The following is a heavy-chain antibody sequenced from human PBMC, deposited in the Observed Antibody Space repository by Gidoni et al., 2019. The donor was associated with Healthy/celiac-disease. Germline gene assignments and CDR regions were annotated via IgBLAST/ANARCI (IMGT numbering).Heavy chain of an antibody. D-gene: IGHD2-2*01. J-gene: IGHJ6*02. Sequence: QVQLVESGGGVVQPGRSLSLSCAASGFTFSSYGIHWVRQAPGKGLEWVAVISYDGSNKYYADSVKGRFTISRDNSKNTLYLQMNSLRAEDTAVYYCAKDLIVVVPAATIIRDYYYGMDVWGQGTTVTVSS. CDR2: ISYDGSNK. CDR1: GFTFSSYG. V-gene: IGHV3-30*18. CDR3: AKDLIVVVPAATIIRDYYYGMDV.